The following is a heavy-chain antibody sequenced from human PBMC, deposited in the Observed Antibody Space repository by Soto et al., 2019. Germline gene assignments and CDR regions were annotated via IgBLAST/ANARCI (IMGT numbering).Heavy chain of an antibody. CDR1: GESLSGYY. CDR2: INRRGST. J-gene: IGHJ6*02. D-gene: IGHD6-6*01. V-gene: IGHV4-34*02. Sequence: GQQQQWGAGLLKPSETLSLTCAVSGESLSGYYWRWIRQPPGKGLEWIGEINRRGSTNYNPSLKSRVTISVDTSRNQFSLRLSSVTAADTAVYYCAREGSSSPYYYYGMDVWGQGTTVTVSS. CDR3: AREGSSSPYYYYGMDV.